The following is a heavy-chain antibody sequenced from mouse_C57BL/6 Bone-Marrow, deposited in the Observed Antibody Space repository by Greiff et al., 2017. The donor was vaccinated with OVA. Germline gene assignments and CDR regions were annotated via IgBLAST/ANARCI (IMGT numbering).Heavy chain of an antibody. D-gene: IGHD1-1*01. CDR1: GYTFTTYP. CDR3: ARAGSSWGAMDY. V-gene: IGHV1-47*01. J-gene: IGHJ4*01. Sequence: VQLQQSGAELVKPGASVKMSCKASGYTFTTYPIEWMKQNHGKSLEWIGNFHPYNDDTKYNEKFKGKATLTVEKSYSTVYLELSRLPSDDAAVYYCARAGSSWGAMDYWGQGTSVTVSS. CDR2: FHPYNDDT.